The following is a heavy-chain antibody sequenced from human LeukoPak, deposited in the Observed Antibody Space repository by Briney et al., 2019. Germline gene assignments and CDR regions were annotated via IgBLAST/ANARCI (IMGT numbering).Heavy chain of an antibody. CDR1: GFTFSSYW. J-gene: IGHJ4*02. Sequence: GGSLRLSCAASGFTFSSYWMHWVRHAPGKGLVWVSRINSDGSSTSYADSVKGRFTISRDNAKNTLYLQMNSLRAEDTAVYYCARGGSQLGGAASDYWGQGTPVTVSS. V-gene: IGHV3-74*01. D-gene: IGHD6-6*01. CDR3: ARGGSQLGGAASDY. CDR2: INSDGSST.